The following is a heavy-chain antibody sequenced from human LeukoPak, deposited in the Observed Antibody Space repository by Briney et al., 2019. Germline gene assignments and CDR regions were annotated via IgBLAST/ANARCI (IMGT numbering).Heavy chain of an antibody. CDR3: ARVLPVASRDY. V-gene: IGHV3-7*01. CDR1: GFTFSTYW. Sequence: GGSLRLSCAASGFTFSTYWMSWVRQPRGKGLEWVANIKQDGSDKFYVDSVKGRFTISRDNAKNSMYLQMNSLRAEDTAVYYCARVLPVASRDYWGQGTLVTVSS. D-gene: IGHD2-2*01. J-gene: IGHJ4*02. CDR2: IKQDGSDK.